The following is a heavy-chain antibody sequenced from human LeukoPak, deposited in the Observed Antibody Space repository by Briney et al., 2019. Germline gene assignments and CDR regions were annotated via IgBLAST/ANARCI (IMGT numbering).Heavy chain of an antibody. D-gene: IGHD3-3*01. J-gene: IGHJ6*03. CDR3: AGGIAYYYYMDV. CDR1: GFTFSSYA. V-gene: IGHV3-23*01. Sequence: GGSLRLSCAASGFTFSSYAMSWVRQAPGKGLEWVSAISGSGGSTYYADSVKGRFTISRDNSKNTLYLQMNSLRAEDTAVYYCAGGIAYYYYMDVWGKGTTVTVSS. CDR2: ISGSGGST.